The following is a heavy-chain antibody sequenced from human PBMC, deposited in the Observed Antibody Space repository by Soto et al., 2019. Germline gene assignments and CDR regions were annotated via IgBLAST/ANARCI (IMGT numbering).Heavy chain of an antibody. CDR2: IYYSGST. CDR1: GGSLSSGDYY. D-gene: IGHD3-22*01. V-gene: IGHV4-30-4*01. CDR3: ARAKGVQDYYDSSGYYPLTNYYYYGMDV. Sequence: LSLTCNVSGGSLSSGDYYWSWIRQPPGKGLEWIGYIYYSGSTYYNPSLKSRVTISVDTSKNQFSLKLSSVTAADTAVYYCARAKGVQDYYDSSGYYPLTNYYYYGMDVWGQGTTVTVSS. J-gene: IGHJ6*02.